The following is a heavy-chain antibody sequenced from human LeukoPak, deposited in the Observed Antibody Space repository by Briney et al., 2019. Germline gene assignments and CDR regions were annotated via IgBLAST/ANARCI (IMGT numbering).Heavy chain of an antibody. Sequence: GGSLRLSCAASGFAFSRQDMGWVRQAPGKGLEWVSAISVSGDRTYYVDSVKGRFTISRDNSKNTLYLQMNSLRADDTAVYYCAKDARRSSGWYFFDHWGQGILVTVSS. J-gene: IGHJ4*02. CDR1: GFAFSRQD. CDR3: AKDARRSSGWYFFDH. D-gene: IGHD6-19*01. CDR2: ISVSGDRT. V-gene: IGHV3-23*01.